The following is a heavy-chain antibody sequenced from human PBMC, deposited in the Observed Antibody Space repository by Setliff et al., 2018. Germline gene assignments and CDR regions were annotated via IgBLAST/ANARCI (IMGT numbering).Heavy chain of an antibody. J-gene: IGHJ3*02. V-gene: IGHV4-59*01. CDR1: GGSISSYY. CDR2: IYHSGTT. D-gene: IGHD1-1*01. CDR3: ARDGMERHLDAFDI. Sequence: SSETLSLTCTVSGGSISSYYWSWIRQTPGKGLEWIGYIYHSGTTNYNPYLKSRVTMSVGTSRNHFSLNLTSVTAADTAVYYCARDGMERHLDAFDIWGQGTLVTVSS.